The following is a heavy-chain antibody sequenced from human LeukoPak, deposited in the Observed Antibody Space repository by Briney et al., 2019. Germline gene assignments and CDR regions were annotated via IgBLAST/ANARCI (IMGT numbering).Heavy chain of an antibody. D-gene: IGHD1-26*01. Sequence: ASVKVSCKASGYTFTSYGISWVRQAPGQGLEWMGWISVYNGNTNYAQKLQGRVTMTTDTSTSTAYMELRSLRSDDTAVYYCARTDLRGSYYLPRPWGQGTLVTVSS. V-gene: IGHV1-18*01. CDR2: ISVYNGNT. CDR1: GYTFTSYG. CDR3: ARTDLRGSYYLPRP. J-gene: IGHJ5*02.